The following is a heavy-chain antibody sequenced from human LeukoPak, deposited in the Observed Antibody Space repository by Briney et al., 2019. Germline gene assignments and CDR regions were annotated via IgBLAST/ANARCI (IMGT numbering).Heavy chain of an antibody. CDR3: ARSGDSSAYSSF. CDR1: GASIRSHH. CDR2: VYYVVST. J-gene: IGHJ4*02. Sequence: SETLSLTCTVSGASIRSHHLTWIRQPPGQGLEWIGNVYYVVSTSYSPPLKSRGTISLNTSNNQFSLEMNSVTAADTAVYYCARSGDSSAYSSFWGQGILVTVSS. D-gene: IGHD3-22*01. V-gene: IGHV4-59*11.